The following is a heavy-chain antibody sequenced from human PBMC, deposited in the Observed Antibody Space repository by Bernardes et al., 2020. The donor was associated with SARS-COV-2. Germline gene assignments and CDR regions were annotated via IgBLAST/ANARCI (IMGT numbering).Heavy chain of an antibody. J-gene: IGHJ6*02. CDR1: GYTFTSYD. D-gene: IGHD3-9*01. V-gene: IGHV1-8*01. CDR2: MNPNSGNT. Sequence: VKVSCKASGYTFTSYDINWVRQATGQGLEWMGWMNPNSGNTGYAQKFQGRVTMTRNTSISTAYMELSSLRSEDTAVYYCARDTLVLRYFDWSPGGMDVWGQGTTVTVSS. CDR3: ARDTLVLRYFDWSPGGMDV.